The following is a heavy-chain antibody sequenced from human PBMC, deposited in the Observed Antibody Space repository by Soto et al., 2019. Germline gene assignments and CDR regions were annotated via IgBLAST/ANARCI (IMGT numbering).Heavy chain of an antibody. V-gene: IGHV4-59*01. CDR3: ARGPYGDSPNY. Sequence: QVQLQESGTGLVKPSETLSLTCTVSGGSISSYYWSWIRQPPGKGLEWIGYIYYSGSTNYNPSLKSRVTISVDTSKNQFSLKLSSVTAADTAVYYCARGPYGDSPNYWGQGTLVTVSS. J-gene: IGHJ4*02. D-gene: IGHD4-17*01. CDR2: IYYSGST. CDR1: GGSISSYY.